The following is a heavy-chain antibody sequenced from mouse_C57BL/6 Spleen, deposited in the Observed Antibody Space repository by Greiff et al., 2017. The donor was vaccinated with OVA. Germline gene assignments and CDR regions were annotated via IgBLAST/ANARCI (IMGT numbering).Heavy chain of an antibody. CDR1: GYTFTSYW. CDR2: IDPSDSYT. D-gene: IGHD1-1*01. J-gene: IGHJ1*03. Sequence: QVQLQQPGAELVRPGTSVKLSCKASGYTFTSYWMHWVKQRPGQGLEWIGVIDPSDSYTNYNQKFKGKATLTVDTSSSTAYMQLSSLTSEDSAVYYCARVYGSSYGYFDVWGTGTTVTGSS. V-gene: IGHV1-59*01. CDR3: ARVYGSSYGYFDV.